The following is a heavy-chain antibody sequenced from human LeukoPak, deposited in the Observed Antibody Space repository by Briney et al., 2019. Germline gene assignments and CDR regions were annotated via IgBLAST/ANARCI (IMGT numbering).Heavy chain of an antibody. Sequence: GASLRPSCAASGFTFSSYSMSWVRQAPGKGLEWVSYVSSSSSTRYYADSVKGRFTICRDNAKNSLYLQMNSLRAEDTAVYYCARDRVTYYYDSSGHNWFDPWGQGTLVTVSS. CDR2: VSSSSSTR. D-gene: IGHD3-22*01. CDR1: GFTFSSYS. V-gene: IGHV3-48*04. J-gene: IGHJ5*02. CDR3: ARDRVTYYYDSSGHNWFDP.